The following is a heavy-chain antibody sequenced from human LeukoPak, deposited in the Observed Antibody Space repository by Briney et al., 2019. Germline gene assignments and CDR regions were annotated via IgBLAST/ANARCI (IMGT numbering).Heavy chain of an antibody. J-gene: IGHJ4*02. Sequence: GGSLRLSCVALQFTFSSYWMSWVRQAPGKGLEWVANINRDESERYYVDSLKGRFTISRDNSKNTLYLHMNNLRAEDTAVYYCARRTYYYSSGSWASDYWGQGTLVTVSS. CDR1: QFTFSSYW. CDR3: ARRTYYYSSGSWASDY. D-gene: IGHD3-10*01. V-gene: IGHV3-7*01. CDR2: INRDESER.